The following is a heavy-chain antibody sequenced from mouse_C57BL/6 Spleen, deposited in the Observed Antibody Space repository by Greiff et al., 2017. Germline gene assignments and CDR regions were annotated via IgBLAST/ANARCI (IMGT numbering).Heavy chain of an antibody. J-gene: IGHJ2*01. CDR3: ARWDAGAHYFDY. CDR2: LYPGSGST. D-gene: IGHD4-1*01. Sequence: QVQLQQPGAELVKPGASVQMSCKASGYTFPSYWITWVKQRPGQGLEWIGDLYPGSGSTTYNEKFKSKATLTVDTSSSTAYMQLSSLTSEDSAVYYCARWDAGAHYFDYWGQGTTLTVSS. V-gene: IGHV1-55*01. CDR1: GYTFPSYW.